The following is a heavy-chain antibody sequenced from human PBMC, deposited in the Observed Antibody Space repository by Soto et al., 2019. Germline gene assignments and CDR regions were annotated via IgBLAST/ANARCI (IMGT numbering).Heavy chain of an antibody. J-gene: IGHJ4*02. Sequence: SVRSSSRPSGYTLSNYNMNWVRQAAGQGLEWMGIINPSGGTTNYAQKFQGRVSMTRDTSTNTVYMHLSSLRSEDTAVYYCARGVRINTARDPSFDYWGLGTLVTASS. CDR1: GYTLSNYN. CDR2: INPSGGTT. CDR3: ARGVRINTARDPSFDY. D-gene: IGHD3-22*01. V-gene: IGHV1-46*01.